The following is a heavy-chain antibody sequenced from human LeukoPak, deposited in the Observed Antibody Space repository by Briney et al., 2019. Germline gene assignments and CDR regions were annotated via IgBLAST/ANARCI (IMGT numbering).Heavy chain of an antibody. V-gene: IGHV4-39*07. J-gene: IGHJ4*02. D-gene: IGHD1-26*01. Sequence: SETLSLTCTVSGVSISSSNSYWGWIRQPPGKGLEWIGSIYYSGNTYYNASLKSQVSISIDTSKNQFSLKLSSVTAADTAVYYCARELVGAVFDYWGQGTLVTVSS. CDR1: GVSISSSNSY. CDR3: ARELVGAVFDY. CDR2: IYYSGNT.